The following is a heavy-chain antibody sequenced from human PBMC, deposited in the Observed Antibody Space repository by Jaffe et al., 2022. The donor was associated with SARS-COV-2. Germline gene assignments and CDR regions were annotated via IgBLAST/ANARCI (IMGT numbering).Heavy chain of an antibody. CDR2: ISGDGGST. Sequence: EVQLVESGGGVVQPGGSLRLSCAASGFTFDDYAMHWVRQAPGKGLEWVSLISGDGGSTYYADSVKGRFTISRDNSKNSLYLQMNSLRTEDTALYYCAKDRGLEWLLYYFDYWGQGTLVTVSS. D-gene: IGHD3-3*01. CDR1: GFTFDDYA. CDR3: AKDRGLEWLLYYFDY. J-gene: IGHJ4*02. V-gene: IGHV3-43*02.